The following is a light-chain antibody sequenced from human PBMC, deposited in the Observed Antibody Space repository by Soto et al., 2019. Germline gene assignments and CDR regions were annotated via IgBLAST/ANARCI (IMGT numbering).Light chain of an antibody. J-gene: IGKJ4*01. CDR1: QSVSSSY. V-gene: IGKV3-20*01. Sequence: IVLTQSPAILALSPGDRATLSCRASQSVSSSYLAWYQHKPGQAPRLLIHGASSRVTGILDRFSGSGSGTDFTLTITRLEPEDFAVYYCQQYQSLTFGGGTKVEIK. CDR2: GAS. CDR3: QQYQSLT.